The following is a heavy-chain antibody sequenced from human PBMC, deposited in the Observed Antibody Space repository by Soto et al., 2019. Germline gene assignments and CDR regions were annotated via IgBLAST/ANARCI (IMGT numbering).Heavy chain of an antibody. V-gene: IGHV4-59*01. CDR1: GGSISSYC. CDR2: IYYSGST. D-gene: IGHD6-13*01. Sequence: PSETLSLTCTVSGGSISSYCWSWIRQPPGKGLEWIGYIYYSGSTNYNPSLKSRVTISVDTSKNQFSLKLSSVTAADTAVYYCARVGTDYSSSYWFDPWGQGTLVTVS. J-gene: IGHJ5*02. CDR3: ARVGTDYSSSYWFDP.